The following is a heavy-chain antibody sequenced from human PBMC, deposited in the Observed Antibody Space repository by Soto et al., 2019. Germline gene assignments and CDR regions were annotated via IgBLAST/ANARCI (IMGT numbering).Heavy chain of an antibody. D-gene: IGHD4-17*01. CDR2: VSGTGGSA. CDR3: ARGSAYSDYDLQY. CDR1: GFTFSSYA. V-gene: IGHV3-23*01. J-gene: IGHJ4*02. Sequence: EVQLLESGGGLVRPGGSLRLSCAASGFTFSSYAMTWVRQAPGKGLEWVSGVSGTGGSAYYADSVKGRFTSSRDKSTNTLYVHKNSLRAEDTAVYYCARGSAYSDYDLQYWGQGTLVTVSS.